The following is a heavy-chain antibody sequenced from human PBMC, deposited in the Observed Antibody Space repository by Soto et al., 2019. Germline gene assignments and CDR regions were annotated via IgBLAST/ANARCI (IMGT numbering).Heavy chain of an antibody. CDR3: AHKGCGDYPLDY. D-gene: IGHD4-17*01. CDR1: GFSLSTSGVG. J-gene: IGHJ4*02. Sequence: QITLKESAPTLVKPTQTLTLTCTFPGFSLSTSGVGVGWIRQPPGQALDWLAVIYWDDYKHYSLSLKSRLTTTKDTSKNQVGLTMTNMDPVDTATYYCAHKGCGDYPLDYWGQGTLLTLSS. CDR2: IYWDDYK. V-gene: IGHV2-5*02.